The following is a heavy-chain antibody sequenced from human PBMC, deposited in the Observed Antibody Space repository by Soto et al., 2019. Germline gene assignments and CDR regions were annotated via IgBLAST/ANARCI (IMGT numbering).Heavy chain of an antibody. Sequence: SETLSLTCAVSGGSISSSNWWSWVRQPPGKGLEWIGEIYHSGSTNYNPSLKSRVTISVDKSKDQFSLKLSSVTAADTAVYYCARGSVTIFGVVKANWFDPWGQGTLVTVSS. CDR2: IYHSGST. D-gene: IGHD3-3*01. J-gene: IGHJ5*02. CDR3: ARGSVTIFGVVKANWFDP. CDR1: GGSISSSNW. V-gene: IGHV4-4*02.